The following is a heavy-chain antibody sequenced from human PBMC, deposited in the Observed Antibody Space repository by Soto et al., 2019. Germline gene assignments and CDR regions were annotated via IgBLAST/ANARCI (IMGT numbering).Heavy chain of an antibody. Sequence: QVQLVESGGGVVQPGRSLRLSCAASGFTFSSYAMHWVRQAPGKGLEWAAVISYDGSNKYYADSVKGRFTISRDNSKNTLYLQMNSLRAEDTAVYYCARVKRYYDILTGYPIDYWGQGTLVTVSS. CDR3: ARVKRYYDILTGYPIDY. CDR1: GFTFSSYA. J-gene: IGHJ4*02. CDR2: ISYDGSNK. V-gene: IGHV3-30-3*01. D-gene: IGHD3-9*01.